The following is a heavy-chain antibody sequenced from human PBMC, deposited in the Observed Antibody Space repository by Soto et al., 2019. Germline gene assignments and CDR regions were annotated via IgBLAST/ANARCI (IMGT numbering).Heavy chain of an antibody. CDR3: VRYSSGWTFVY. Sequence: ASVKVSCKASGYTFTSYGISWVRQAPGQGLEWMGWISAYNGNTNYAQKLQGRVTMTTDTSTSTAYMELRSLRSDYTAVFFCVRYSSGWTFVYWGPGTLVTVFS. CDR1: GYTFTSYG. V-gene: IGHV1-18*01. J-gene: IGHJ4*02. CDR2: ISAYNGNT. D-gene: IGHD6-19*01.